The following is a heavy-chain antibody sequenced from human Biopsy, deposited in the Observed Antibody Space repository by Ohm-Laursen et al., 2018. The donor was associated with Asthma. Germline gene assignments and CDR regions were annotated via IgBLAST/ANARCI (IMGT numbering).Heavy chain of an antibody. J-gene: IGHJ4*02. V-gene: IGHV3-21*01. Sequence: SLRLSCAASGFDFSDYTMNWVRQAPGKGLEWVSSISSLSRYKYYSDSLRGRVTISRDNAKSSLHLQMSSLRAEDTAVYFCARGYCRDDACYSPPDYWGQGTLVTVSS. CDR3: ARGYCRDDACYSPPDY. CDR1: GFDFSDYT. D-gene: IGHD2-15*01. CDR2: ISSLSRYK.